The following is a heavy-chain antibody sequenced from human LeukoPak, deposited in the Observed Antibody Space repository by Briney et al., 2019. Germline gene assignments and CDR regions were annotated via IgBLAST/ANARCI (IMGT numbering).Heavy chain of an antibody. CDR3: ARDSGTTGEVKFDP. CDR2: IYTSGST. D-gene: IGHD3-10*01. Sequence: PSETLSLTCTLSGGSISRYYWSSIRQPAREGLGCISRIYTSGSTNSNRSVKSRVTMSVDTCKIQVSLKLSSVTAADTVVYYCARDSGTTGEVKFDPWGQGTLVTVSS. CDR1: GGSISRYY. V-gene: IGHV4-4*07. J-gene: IGHJ5*02.